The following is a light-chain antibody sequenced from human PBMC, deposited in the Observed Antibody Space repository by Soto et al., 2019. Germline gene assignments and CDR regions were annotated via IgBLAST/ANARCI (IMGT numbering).Light chain of an antibody. CDR2: GAS. CDR1: QSVSSSY. Sequence: QSAGTLSLSTGERATHSCRASQSVSSSYLAWYQQKPGQAPRLLIYGASTRATGIPARFSGSGSGTEFTLTISSLQSEDFAVYYCQQYNNWPRTFGQGTMADVK. V-gene: IGKV3-15*01. J-gene: IGKJ1*01. CDR3: QQYNNWPRT.